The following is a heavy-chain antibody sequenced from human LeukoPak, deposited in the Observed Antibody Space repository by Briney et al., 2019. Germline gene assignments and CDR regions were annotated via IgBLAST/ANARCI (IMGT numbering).Heavy chain of an antibody. CDR1: GGSISSGGYY. J-gene: IGHJ3*02. Sequence: PSETLSLTCTVSGGSISSGGYYWSWIRQHPEKGLEWIGYIYYSGSTYYNPFLKSRVTISVDTSKNQFSLKLSSVTAADTAVYYCARSSSMDSGGYYVAFDIWGQGTMVTVSS. CDR2: IYYSGST. D-gene: IGHD1-26*01. CDR3: ARSSSMDSGGYYVAFDI. V-gene: IGHV4-31*03.